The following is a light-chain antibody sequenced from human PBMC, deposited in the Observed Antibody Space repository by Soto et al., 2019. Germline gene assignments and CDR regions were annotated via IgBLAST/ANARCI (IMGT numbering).Light chain of an antibody. CDR3: CSYAGSYTLWV. CDR2: DVS. CDR1: SSDVGGYNF. V-gene: IGLV2-11*01. Sequence: QSVLTQPRSVSGSPGQSVAISCTGTSSDVGGYNFVSWYQQHPGKAPKLIIYDVSKRPSGVPDHFSGSKSGNTASLTLSGLQAEDEADYYCCSYAGSYTLWVFGGGTQLTVL. J-gene: IGLJ3*02.